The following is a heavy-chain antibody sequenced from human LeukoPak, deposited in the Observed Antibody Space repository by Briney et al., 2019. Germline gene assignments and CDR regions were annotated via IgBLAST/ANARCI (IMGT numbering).Heavy chain of an antibody. CDR1: GGSITSYF. CDR2: IYYGGNT. CDR3: ARIMGFCSSTTCYHRFDP. V-gene: IGHV4-59*01. Sequence: SEALSLTCTVSGGSITSYFWSWMRQPPGKGPEWIGYIYYGGNTDYNPSLKSRVTMSVDTSKNQFSLKLTSVTAADTAIYYCARIMGFCSSTTCYHRFDPWGQGTLVTVSS. J-gene: IGHJ5*02. D-gene: IGHD2-2*01.